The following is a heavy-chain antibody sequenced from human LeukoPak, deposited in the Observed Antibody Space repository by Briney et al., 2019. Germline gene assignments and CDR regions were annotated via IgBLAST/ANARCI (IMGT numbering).Heavy chain of an antibody. CDR3: ARTTVTTFRTFDY. V-gene: IGHV1-69*04. CDR2: IIPILGIA. CDR1: GGTFSSYA. D-gene: IGHD4-17*01. J-gene: IGHJ4*02. Sequence: GASVKVSCKASGGTFSSYAISWVRQAPGQGLEWMGRIIPILGIANYAQKFQGRVTITADKSTSTAYMELSSLRSEDTAVYYCARTTVTTFRTFDYWGQGTLVTVSS.